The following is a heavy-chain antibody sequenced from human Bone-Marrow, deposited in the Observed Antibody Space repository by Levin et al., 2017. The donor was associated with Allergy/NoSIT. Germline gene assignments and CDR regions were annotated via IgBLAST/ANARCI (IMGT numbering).Heavy chain of an antibody. CDR3: ARVLQYYYYYMDV. Sequence: SETLSLTCTVSGVSITSGNYYWSWIRQPAGKGLEWIGHIYTSGNTNYNPSLKSLVTISVDTSKNQFSLKLPSVTAADTAVYYCARVLQYYYYYMDVWGKGTTVTVSS. J-gene: IGHJ6*03. D-gene: IGHD5-24*01. V-gene: IGHV4-61*09. CDR2: IYTSGNT. CDR1: GVSITSGNYY.